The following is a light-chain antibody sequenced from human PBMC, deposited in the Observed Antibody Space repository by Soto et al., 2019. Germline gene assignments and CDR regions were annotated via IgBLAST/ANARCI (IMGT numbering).Light chain of an antibody. CDR3: QSYDSSSGV. V-gene: IGLV6-57*03. J-gene: IGLJ3*02. CDR2: EDN. Sequence: NFMLTQPHSVSESPGKTITLSCTRSSGSIADNYVQWYQQRPGSAPTNVIYEDNRRPSGVPDRFSGSIDSSSNSASLTISGLKTEDEADYYCQSYDSSSGVFGGGTQLTVL. CDR1: SGSIADNY.